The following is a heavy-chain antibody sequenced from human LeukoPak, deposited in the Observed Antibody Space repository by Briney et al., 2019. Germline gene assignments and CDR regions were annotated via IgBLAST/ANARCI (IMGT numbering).Heavy chain of an antibody. J-gene: IGHJ4*02. V-gene: IGHV3-7*02. CDR3: AKALAATGIGGYFDY. D-gene: IGHD6-13*01. Sequence: GGSLRLSCAASGFTFSTYWMTWVRQAPGKGPEWVANIKEDGSATYYVDSVKGRFTISRDNSKNTLYLQMNSLRAEDTAVYYCAKALAATGIGGYFDYWGQGTLVTVSS. CDR1: GFTFSTYW. CDR2: IKEDGSAT.